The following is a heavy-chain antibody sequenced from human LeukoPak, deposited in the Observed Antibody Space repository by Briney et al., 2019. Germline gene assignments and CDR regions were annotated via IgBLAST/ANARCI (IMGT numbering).Heavy chain of an antibody. J-gene: IGHJ5*02. D-gene: IGHD2-2*01. CDR2: IYHSGST. CDR3: AREEEYCSSTSCSRWFDP. V-gene: IGHV4-30-2*01. CDR1: GGSISSGGYS. Sequence: SETLSLTCAVSGGSISSGGYSWSWIRQPPGKGLEWIGYIYHSGSTYYNPSLKSRVTISVDRSKNQFSLKLSSVTAADTAVYYCAREEEYCSSTSCSRWFDPWGQGTLVTVSS.